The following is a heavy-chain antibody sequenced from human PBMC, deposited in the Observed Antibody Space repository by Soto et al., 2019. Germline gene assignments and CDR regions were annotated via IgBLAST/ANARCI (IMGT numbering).Heavy chain of an antibody. Sequence: QITLKESGPTVVKPTETLTLTCTFSGFSLTTSGVGVGWVRQSPGKAPEWLALIYWDDDKRYSTSLNSRIIITKDTSKNQVVLTMANVDPADTATYYCAHRVLRTVFGLVTTTAIYFDFWGPGTPVVVSS. CDR3: AHRVLRTVFGLVTTTAIYFDF. D-gene: IGHD3-3*01. CDR2: IYWDDDK. CDR1: GFSLTTSGVG. V-gene: IGHV2-5*02. J-gene: IGHJ4*02.